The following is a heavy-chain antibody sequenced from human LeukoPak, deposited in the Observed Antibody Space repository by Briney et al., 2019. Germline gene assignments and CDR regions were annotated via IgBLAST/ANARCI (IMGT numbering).Heavy chain of an antibody. CDR2: IDPSDSYT. CDR1: GYSFTSYR. CDR3: ARSDDMITFGGVIVPDAFDI. J-gene: IGHJ3*02. Sequence: GESLKISCKGSGYSFTSYRISWVRQMPGKGLEWMGRIDPSDSYTNYSPSFQGHVTISADKSISTAYLQWSSLKASDPAMYYCARSDDMITFGGVIVPDAFDIWGQGTMVTVSS. V-gene: IGHV5-10-1*01. D-gene: IGHD3-16*02.